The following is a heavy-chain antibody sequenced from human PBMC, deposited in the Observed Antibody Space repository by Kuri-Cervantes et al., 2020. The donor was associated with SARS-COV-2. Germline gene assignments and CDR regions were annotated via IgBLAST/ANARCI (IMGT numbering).Heavy chain of an antibody. CDR1: GYSISSGYY. CDR2: IYYSGST. D-gene: IGHD4/OR15-4a*01. CDR3: ARDPNANHNNWFDP. J-gene: IGHJ5*02. V-gene: IGHV4-61*01. Sequence: SETLSLTCTVSGYSISSGYYWSWIRQPPGKGLEWIGYIYYSGSTNYNPSLKSRVTISVDTSKNQFSLKLSSVTAADTAVYYCARDPNANHNNWFDPWGQGTLVTVSS.